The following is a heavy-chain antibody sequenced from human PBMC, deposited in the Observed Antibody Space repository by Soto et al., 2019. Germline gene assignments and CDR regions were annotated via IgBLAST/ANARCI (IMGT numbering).Heavy chain of an antibody. Sequence: PSETLSLTCAVSGYSISSGYYWGWLRQPPGKGLEWIGYIYYSGSTNYNPSLKSRVTISVDTSKNQFSLKLSSVTAADTAVYYCAATYYYDSSGYYTLGVFDYWGQGTLVTVSS. CDR3: AATYYYDSSGYYTLGVFDY. D-gene: IGHD3-22*01. CDR1: GYSISSGYY. CDR2: IYYSGST. J-gene: IGHJ4*02. V-gene: IGHV4-38-2*01.